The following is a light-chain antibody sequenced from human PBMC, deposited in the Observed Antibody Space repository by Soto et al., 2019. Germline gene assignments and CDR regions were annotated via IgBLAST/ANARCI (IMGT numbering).Light chain of an antibody. J-gene: IGKJ1*01. CDR1: QSVSSN. CDR2: GAS. V-gene: IGKV3-15*01. Sequence: ERATLSCRASQSVSSNLAWYQQKPGQAPRLLIYGASTRATGIPARFSGSGSGTEFTLTISSLQSEDFAVYYCHQSNDWWTFGQGTKVDIK. CDR3: HQSNDWWT.